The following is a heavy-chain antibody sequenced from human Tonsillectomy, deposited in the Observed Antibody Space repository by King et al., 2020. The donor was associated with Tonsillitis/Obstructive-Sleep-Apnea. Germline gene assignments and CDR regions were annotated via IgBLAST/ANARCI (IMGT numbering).Heavy chain of an antibody. V-gene: IGHV4-4*02. CDR2: INPSGTT. Sequence: VQLQESGPGLVKPSGTLSLTCEVNGASMSSSNWWSWVRQPPGKGLEWIGEINPSGTTNLNPSLKSRVTMSVDKSKNHLSLSLTSVTAADTATYYCARGPRDLDSDRSAKMALDFWGQGTLVTVSS. CDR3: ARGPRDLDSDRSAKMALDF. D-gene: IGHD3/OR15-3a*01. J-gene: IGHJ4*02. CDR1: GASMSSSNW.